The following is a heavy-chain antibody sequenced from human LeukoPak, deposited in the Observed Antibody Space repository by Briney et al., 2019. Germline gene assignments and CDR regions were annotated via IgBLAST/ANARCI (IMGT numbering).Heavy chain of an antibody. J-gene: IGHJ5*02. V-gene: IGHV1-69*13. CDR1: GGTFSSYA. CDR2: IIPIFGTA. D-gene: IGHD3-3*01. CDR3: ARDPGDYDFWSAEPLNWFDP. Sequence: SVKVSCKASGGTFSSYAISWVRQAPGQGLEWMGGIIPIFGTANYAQKFQGRVTITADEFTSTAYMELSSLRSEDTAAYYCARDPGDYDFWSAEPLNWFDPWGQGTLVTVSS.